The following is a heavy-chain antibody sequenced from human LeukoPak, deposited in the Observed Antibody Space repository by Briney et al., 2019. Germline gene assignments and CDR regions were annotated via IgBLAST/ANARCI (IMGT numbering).Heavy chain of an antibody. CDR3: ATVADCSSTSCYSLFD. J-gene: IGHJ4*02. V-gene: IGHV1-24*01. Sequence: ASVKVSCKVSGYTLTELSMHWVRHAPGKGREWMGGFDPEDGETIYAQKFQGRVTMTEDSSTDTAYMELSSLRSEDTAVYYCATVADCSSTSCYSLFDWGQGTLVTVSS. D-gene: IGHD2-2*01. CDR2: FDPEDGET. CDR1: GYTLTELS.